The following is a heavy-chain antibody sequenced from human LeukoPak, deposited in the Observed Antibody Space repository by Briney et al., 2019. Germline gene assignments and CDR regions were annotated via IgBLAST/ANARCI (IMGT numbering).Heavy chain of an antibody. V-gene: IGHV3-23*01. CDR1: GFTFSSSA. D-gene: IGHD2-15*01. CDR2: ISNNGGYT. J-gene: IGHJ4*01. Sequence: GGSLRLSCAASGFTFSSSAMSWVRQAPGKGLEWVSAISNNGGYTYYADSVQGRFTISRDSSKSTLCLQMNSLRAEDTAVYYCVKQLGYCSDGSCYFPYWGQGTLVTVSS. CDR3: VKQLGYCSDGSCYFPY.